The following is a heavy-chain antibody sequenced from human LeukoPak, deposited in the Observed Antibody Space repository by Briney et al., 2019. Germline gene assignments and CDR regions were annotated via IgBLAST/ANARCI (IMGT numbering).Heavy chain of an antibody. CDR1: GYTFTNFA. D-gene: IGHD7-27*01. V-gene: IGHV7-4-1*02. J-gene: IGHJ4*02. CDR3: AKDLGGDY. CDR2: INTNTGNP. Sequence: ASVKVSCKASGYTFTNFAMKWVRQAPGQGLEWMGWINTNTGNPTYAQGFTGRFAFYLDTSVSTAYLQMNSLRAEDTAVYYCAKDLGGDYWGQGTLVTVSS.